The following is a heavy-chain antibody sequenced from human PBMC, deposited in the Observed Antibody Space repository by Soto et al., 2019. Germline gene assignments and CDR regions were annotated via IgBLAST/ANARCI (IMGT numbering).Heavy chain of an antibody. J-gene: IGHJ6*02. V-gene: IGHV3-33*01. CDR1: GFTFSSYG. CDR3: ARDLQGPYYYYGMDV. CDR2: IWYDGSNK. D-gene: IGHD1-1*01. Sequence: QVQLVESGGGVVQPGRSLRLSCAASGFTFSSYGMHWVRQAPGKGLEWVAVIWYDGSNKYYADSVKGRFTISRDNSKNTLYLQMNSLRAEDTAVYYCARDLQGPYYYYGMDVWGQGTKVTVSS.